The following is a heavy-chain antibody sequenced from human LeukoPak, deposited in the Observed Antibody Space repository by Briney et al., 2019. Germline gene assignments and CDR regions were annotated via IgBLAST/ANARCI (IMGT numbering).Heavy chain of an antibody. CDR1: GFTFSSYA. D-gene: IGHD3-22*01. CDR2: ISSSGSTI. CDR3: ARAYDSSGYYYVSPFDY. V-gene: IGHV3-11*01. J-gene: IGHJ4*02. Sequence: GGSLRLSCAASGFTFSSYAMSWVRQAPGKGLEWVSAISSSGSTIYYADSVKGRFTISRDNAKNSLYLQMNSLRAEDTAVYYCARAYDSSGYYYVSPFDYWGQGTLVTVSS.